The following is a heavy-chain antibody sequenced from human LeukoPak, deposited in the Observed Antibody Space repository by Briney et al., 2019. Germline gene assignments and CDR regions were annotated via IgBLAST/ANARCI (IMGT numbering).Heavy chain of an antibody. Sequence: GGSLRRSCAASGFTCSTYWVHWVRQAPGKGLEWVANIKQDGSEKYYVDSVKGRFTISRDNAKNSLYLQMNSLRADDTAVYYCGRSMDVWGQGTTVTVSS. J-gene: IGHJ6*02. CDR2: IKQDGSEK. CDR1: GFTCSTYW. CDR3: GRSMDV. V-gene: IGHV3-7*03.